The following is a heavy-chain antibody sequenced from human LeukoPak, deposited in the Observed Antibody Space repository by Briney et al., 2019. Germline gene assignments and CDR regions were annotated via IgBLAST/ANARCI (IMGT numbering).Heavy chain of an antibody. CDR1: GFTFSSHS. D-gene: IGHD2/OR15-2a*01. V-gene: IGHV3-48*02. Sequence: QPGGSLRLSCAASGFTFSSHSMNWVRPAPGQGLEWVSFISDSGTTTYYADSVKGRFTISRDNAKNSLFLQMDSVRDEDSAVYYCARCPRNPKFYFDYWGQGTLATVSS. CDR2: ISDSGTTT. J-gene: IGHJ4*02. CDR3: ARCPRNPKFYFDY.